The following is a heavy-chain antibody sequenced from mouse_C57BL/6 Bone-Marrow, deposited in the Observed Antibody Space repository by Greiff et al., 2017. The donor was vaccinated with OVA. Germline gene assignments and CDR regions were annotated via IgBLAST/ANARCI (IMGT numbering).Heavy chain of an antibody. J-gene: IGHJ3*01. V-gene: IGHV1-53*01. Sequence: QVHVKQPGTELVKPGASVKLSCKASGYTFTSYWMHWVKQRPGQGLEWIGNINPSNGGTNYNEKFKSKATLTVDKSSSTAYMQLSSLTSEDSAVYYCARAGPGSRAWFAYWGQGTLVTVSA. D-gene: IGHD1-1*01. CDR3: ARAGPGSRAWFAY. CDR2: INPSNGGT. CDR1: GYTFTSYW.